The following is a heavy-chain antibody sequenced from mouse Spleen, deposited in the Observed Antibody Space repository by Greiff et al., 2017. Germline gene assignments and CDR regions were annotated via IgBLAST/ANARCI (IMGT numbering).Heavy chain of an antibody. CDR3: AWYREDY. J-gene: IGHJ2*01. Sequence: VQLVESGAELARPGASVKLSCKASGYPFTRYGISWVKQRTGQGLEWIGEIYPRSGNTYYNEKFKGKATLTADKSSSTAYMQLSSLTSEDSAVYFCAWYREDYWGQGTTLTVSS. D-gene: IGHD2-14*01. CDR1: GYPFTRYG. V-gene: IGHV1-81*01. CDR2: IYPRSGNT.